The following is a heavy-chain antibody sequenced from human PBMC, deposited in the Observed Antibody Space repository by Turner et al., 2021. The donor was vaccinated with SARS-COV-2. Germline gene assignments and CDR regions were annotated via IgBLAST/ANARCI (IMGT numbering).Heavy chain of an antibody. CDR2: IYSGGST. Sequence: EVQLVESGGGLVQPGGSLRLSCSASGFTVSSNYMSWVRQAPGNGLEWVSVIYSGGSTYYADSVKGRLTISRDNSKNTLYLQMNSLRVEDTAVYSCAREAAAGNFHGWFDPWGQGTLVTVSS. J-gene: IGHJ5*02. CDR1: GFTVSSNY. CDR3: AREAAAGNFHGWFDP. D-gene: IGHD6-13*01. V-gene: IGHV3-66*01.